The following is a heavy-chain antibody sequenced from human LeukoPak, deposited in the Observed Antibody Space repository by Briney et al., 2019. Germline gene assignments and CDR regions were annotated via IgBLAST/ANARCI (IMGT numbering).Heavy chain of an antibody. J-gene: IGHJ4*02. CDR2: ISGSGGST. D-gene: IGHD6-19*01. V-gene: IGHV3-23*01. CDR1: GFTFSSYA. Sequence: GVSLRLSCAASGFTFSSYAMSWVRQAPGKGLEWVSAISGSGGSTYYADSVEGRFTISRDDSKNTLYLQMNSLRAEDTAVYYCAKDFLFSEQWLVPVGDYWGQGTLVTVSS. CDR3: AKDFLFSEQWLVPVGDY.